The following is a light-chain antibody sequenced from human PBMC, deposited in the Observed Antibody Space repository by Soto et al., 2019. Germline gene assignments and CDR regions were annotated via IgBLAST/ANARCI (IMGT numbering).Light chain of an antibody. J-gene: IGLJ2*01. CDR2: EVS. CDR3: SSYAGSNNLV. V-gene: IGLV2-8*01. CDR1: SSDVGGYNY. Sequence: QSALTQPPSAPGSPGQSVTISCTGTSSDVGGYNYVSWYQQHPVKAPKLMIYEVSKRPSGVPDRFSGSKSGNTASLTVSGLQAEDEADYYCSSYAGSNNLVFGGGTQLTVL.